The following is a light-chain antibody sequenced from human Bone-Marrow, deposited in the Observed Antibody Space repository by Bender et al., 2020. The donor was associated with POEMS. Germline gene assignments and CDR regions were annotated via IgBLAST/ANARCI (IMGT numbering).Light chain of an antibody. J-gene: IGLJ3*02. CDR2: KDS. CDR3: QSADGSETYQV. Sequence: SYELTQPPSVSLSPGQTARITCSGDALPDHYGYWYQQKPGQAPVLIIYKDSERPSGIPERFSGSSSGTTVTLTISGVQAEDEADYYCQSADGSETYQVFGGGTRLTVL. V-gene: IGLV3-25*03. CDR1: ALPDHY.